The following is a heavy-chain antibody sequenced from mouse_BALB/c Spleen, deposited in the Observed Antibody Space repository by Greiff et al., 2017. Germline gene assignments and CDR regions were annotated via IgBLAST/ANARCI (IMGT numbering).Heavy chain of an antibody. V-gene: IGHV5-4*02. D-gene: IGHD3-2*01. CDR1: GFTFSDYY. Sequence: DVKLQESGGGLVKPGGSLKLSCAASGFTFSDYYMYWVRQTPEKRLEWVATISDGGSYTYYPDSVKGRFTISRDNAKNNLYLQMSSLKSEDTAMYYCARDEDSSGAMDYWGQGTSVTVSS. J-gene: IGHJ4*01. CDR3: ARDEDSSGAMDY. CDR2: ISDGGSYT.